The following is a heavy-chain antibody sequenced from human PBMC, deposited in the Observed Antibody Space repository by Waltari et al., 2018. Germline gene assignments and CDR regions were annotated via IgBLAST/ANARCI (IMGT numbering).Heavy chain of an antibody. CDR3: ARGSGGGFDY. CDR2: ISSSSSYI. V-gene: IGHV3-21*01. D-gene: IGHD1-1*01. Sequence: EVQLVESGGGLVKPGGSLRLSCAASGFTFRSYSMNWVRQAPGKGLEWVSSISSSSSYIYYADSVKGRFTISRDNAKNALYLQMNSLRADDTAVYYCARGSGGGFDYWGQGTLVNVSS. CDR1: GFTFRSYS. J-gene: IGHJ4*02.